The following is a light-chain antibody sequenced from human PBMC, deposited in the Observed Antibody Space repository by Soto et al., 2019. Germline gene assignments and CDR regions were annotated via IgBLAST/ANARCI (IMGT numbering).Light chain of an antibody. V-gene: IGKV1-5*01. Sequence: DIXXTQXXXXLSXXXXDRXXXTXRASQSISSWLAWYQQKPGKAPKLLIYDASSLESGVPSRFSGSGSGTEFTLTISSLQPDDFATYYCQQYNSYRTFGQGTKV. J-gene: IGKJ1*01. CDR2: DAS. CDR3: QQYNSYRT. CDR1: QSISSW.